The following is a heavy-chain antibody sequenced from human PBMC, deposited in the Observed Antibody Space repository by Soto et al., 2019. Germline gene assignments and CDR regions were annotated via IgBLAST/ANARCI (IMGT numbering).Heavy chain of an antibody. CDR1: GFSISSSSYY. Sequence: SETLSLTCPVSGFSISSSSYYWGWIRQPPGKGLEWIGSIYYSGSTYYNPSLKSRVTISVDTSKNQFSLKLSSVTAADTAVYYCASRGIVATLNFDYWGQGTLVTVSS. CDR2: IYYSGST. J-gene: IGHJ4*02. CDR3: ASRGIVATLNFDY. V-gene: IGHV4-39*01. D-gene: IGHD5-12*01.